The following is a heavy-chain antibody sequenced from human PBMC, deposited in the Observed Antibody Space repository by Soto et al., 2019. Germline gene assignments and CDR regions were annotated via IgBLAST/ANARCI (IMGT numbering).Heavy chain of an antibody. V-gene: IGHV5-10-1*01. D-gene: IGHD6-6*01. CDR3: ARQGIGMEYSSSEGNYYYYGMDV. CDR2: IDPSDSYT. Sequence: PGESLKISCKGSGYSFTSYWISWVRQMPGKGLEWMGRIDPSDSYTNYSPSFQGHVTISADKSISTAYLQWSSLKASDTAMYYCARQGIGMEYSSSEGNYYYYGMDVWGQGTTVTVSS. CDR1: GYSFTSYW. J-gene: IGHJ6*02.